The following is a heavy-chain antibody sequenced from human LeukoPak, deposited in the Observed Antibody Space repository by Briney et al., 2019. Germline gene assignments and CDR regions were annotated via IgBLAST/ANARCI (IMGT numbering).Heavy chain of an antibody. CDR1: GFTFSSYW. CDR3: ARDFYYYGSGEHY. Sequence: PGGSLRLSCAAPGFTFSSYWMSWVRQAPGKGLEWVANIKQDGSEKYYVDSVKGRFTISRDNAKNSLYLQMNSLRAEDTAVYYCARDFYYYGSGEHYWGQGTLVTVSS. D-gene: IGHD3-10*01. V-gene: IGHV3-7*01. J-gene: IGHJ4*02. CDR2: IKQDGSEK.